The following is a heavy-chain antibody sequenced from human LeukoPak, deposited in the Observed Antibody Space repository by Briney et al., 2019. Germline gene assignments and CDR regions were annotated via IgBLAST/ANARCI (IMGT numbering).Heavy chain of an antibody. Sequence: SVKVSCKASGGTFSSYAISWVRQAPGQGLEWMGRIIPTFGTANYAQKFQGRVTITTDESTSTAYMELSSLRSEDTAVYYCARVNFGDPPGSYFDYWGQGTLVTVSS. J-gene: IGHJ4*02. CDR1: GGTFSSYA. CDR2: IIPTFGTA. D-gene: IGHD3-10*01. CDR3: ARVNFGDPPGSYFDY. V-gene: IGHV1-69*05.